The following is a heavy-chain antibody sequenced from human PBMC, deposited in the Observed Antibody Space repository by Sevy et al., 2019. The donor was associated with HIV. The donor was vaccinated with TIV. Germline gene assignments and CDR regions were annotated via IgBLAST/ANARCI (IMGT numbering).Heavy chain of an antibody. D-gene: IGHD3-22*01. CDR2: LYHDGST. J-gene: IGHJ4*02. Sequence: SETLSLTCAVSGYSINSGYNWGWIRQPPGKGLEWIGSLYHDGSTSFKPSLKSRVTISVDTSKNQFSLKLTSVTAADTAVYYCARGGYYDTSGYYSYYFDYWGQGTLVTVSS. V-gene: IGHV4-38-2*01. CDR1: GYSINSGYN. CDR3: ARGGYYDTSGYYSYYFDY.